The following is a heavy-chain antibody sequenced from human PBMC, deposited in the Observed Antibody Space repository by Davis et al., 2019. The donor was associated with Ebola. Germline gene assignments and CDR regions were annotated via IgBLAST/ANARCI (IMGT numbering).Heavy chain of an antibody. Sequence: GESLKISCKGSGYSFSSYYINWVRQVPGQGLEWMGRIDPSDSYSNYRPSFQGHVTISLDKSINTAYLDLRSLKASDSGIYYCARGDFLAAAGYFFDYWGQGSLITVSS. CDR1: GYSFSSYY. CDR3: ARGDFLAAAGYFFDY. D-gene: IGHD6-13*01. V-gene: IGHV5-10-1*01. CDR2: IDPSDSYS. J-gene: IGHJ4*02.